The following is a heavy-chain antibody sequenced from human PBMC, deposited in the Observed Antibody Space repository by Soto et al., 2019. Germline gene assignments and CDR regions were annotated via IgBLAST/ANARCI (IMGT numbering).Heavy chain of an antibody. V-gene: IGHV4-34*01. CDR2: INHSGST. D-gene: IGHD2-2*01. CDR1: GGSFSGYY. CDR3: ARRRELGYCSSTSCHAARREFDY. J-gene: IGHJ4*02. Sequence: PSETLSLTCAVYGGSFSGYYWSWIRQPPGKGLEWIGEINHSGSTNYNPSLKSRVTISVDTSKNQFSLKLSSVTAADTAVYYCARRRELGYCSSTSCHAARREFDYWGQGTLVTVSS.